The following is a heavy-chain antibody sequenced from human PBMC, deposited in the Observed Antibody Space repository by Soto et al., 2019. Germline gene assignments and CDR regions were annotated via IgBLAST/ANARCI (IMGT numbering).Heavy chain of an antibody. D-gene: IGHD3-22*01. CDR2: ISGSGGST. CDR3: AKDIEYYDSSGYYIDY. V-gene: IGHV3-23*01. J-gene: IGHJ4*02. Sequence: PGGSLRLSCAASGFTFSSYAMSWVRQAPGKGLEWVSAISGSGGSTYYADSVKGRFTISRDNSKNTLYLQMNSLRAEDTAVYYCAKDIEYYDSSGYYIDYWGQGTLVTVSS. CDR1: GFTFSSYA.